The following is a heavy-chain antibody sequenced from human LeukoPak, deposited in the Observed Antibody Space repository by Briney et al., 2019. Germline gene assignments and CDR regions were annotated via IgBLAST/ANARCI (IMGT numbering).Heavy chain of an antibody. CDR1: GFTSSSYW. CDR3: ARVSADCSGGSCFDY. CDR2: ISSDGSIT. J-gene: IGHJ4*02. Sequence: GGSLRLSCAASGFTSSSYWMHWVRQAPGKGLVWVSRISSDGSITNYADSVRGRFTVSRDNAKNTLFLQMNSLSAEDTALYYCARVSADCSGGSCFDYWGQGTLVTVSS. D-gene: IGHD2-15*01. V-gene: IGHV3-74*01.